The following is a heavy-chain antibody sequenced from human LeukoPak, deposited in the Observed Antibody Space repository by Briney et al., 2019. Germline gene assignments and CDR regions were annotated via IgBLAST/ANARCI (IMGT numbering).Heavy chain of an antibody. CDR2: IIPILGIA. CDR1: GGTFSSYT. J-gene: IGHJ5*02. V-gene: IGHV1-69*02. Sequence: SVKVSCKASGGTFSSYTISWVRQAPGQGLEGMGRIIPILGIANYAQKFQGRVTITADKSTSTAYMELSSLRSEDTAVYYCARVRGIFGVVITSYNWFDPWGQGTLVTVSS. CDR3: ARVRGIFGVVITSYNWFDP. D-gene: IGHD3-3*01.